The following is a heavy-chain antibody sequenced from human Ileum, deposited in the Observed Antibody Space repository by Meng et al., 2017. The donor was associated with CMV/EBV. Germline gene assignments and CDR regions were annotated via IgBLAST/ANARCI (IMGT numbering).Heavy chain of an antibody. CDR2: TYYRSKWYN. Sequence: SETLSLTCAISGDSVSSNSAAWNWIRQSPSRGLEWLGRTYYRSKWYNDYAVSVKSRITINPDTSKNQFSLQLNSVTPEDTAVYYCARGWIQLWLGAFDIWGQGIMVTVSS. D-gene: IGHD5-18*01. V-gene: IGHV6-1*01. J-gene: IGHJ3*02. CDR1: GDSVSSNSAA. CDR3: ARGWIQLWLGAFDI.